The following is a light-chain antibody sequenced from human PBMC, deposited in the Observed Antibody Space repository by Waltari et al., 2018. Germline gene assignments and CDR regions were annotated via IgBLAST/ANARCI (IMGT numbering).Light chain of an antibody. CDR2: DVS. CDR3: SSHTSNNVVV. CDR1: SSDVGSYDY. Sequence: QSALTQPASVSGSPGQSITISCTGTSSDVGSYDYVSWYQQHPVKAPKVRFYDVSNRPSGVSHRFSGSKSGNTASLTISGLQAEDEADYYCSSHTSNNVVVFGGGTKLTVL. J-gene: IGLJ2*01. V-gene: IGLV2-14*01.